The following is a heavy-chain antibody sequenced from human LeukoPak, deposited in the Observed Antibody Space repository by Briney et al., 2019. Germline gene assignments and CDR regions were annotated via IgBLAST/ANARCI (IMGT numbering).Heavy chain of an antibody. D-gene: IGHD1-1*01. CDR1: GGSITNTNLY. CDR2: VYSSGDT. CDR3: AGPNSNSRFAY. V-gene: IGHV4-39*01. J-gene: IGHJ4*02. Sequence: KTSETLSLICTVSGGSITNTNLYWGWIRQPPGKGPEWIGSVYSSGDTYYNPSLESRVTISIDTSNNQFSLKLSPVTAADTAVYYCAGPNSNSRFAYWGQGTLVTVSS.